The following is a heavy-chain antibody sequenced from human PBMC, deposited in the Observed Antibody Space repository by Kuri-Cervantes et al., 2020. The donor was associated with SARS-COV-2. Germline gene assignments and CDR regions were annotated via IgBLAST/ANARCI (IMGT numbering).Heavy chain of an antibody. Sequence: GGSLRLSCAASGFIVSSNQMTWVRQAPGKGLEWVSVIYSGGRTEYEDSVEGRFSISRDTSKNTLHLQMNGLRADDTAVYYCARGTSETWYGLDVWGRGTTVTVS. J-gene: IGHJ6*02. CDR3: ARGTSETWYGLDV. V-gene: IGHV3-53*01. CDR2: IYSGGRT. D-gene: IGHD1-1*01. CDR1: GFIVSSNQ.